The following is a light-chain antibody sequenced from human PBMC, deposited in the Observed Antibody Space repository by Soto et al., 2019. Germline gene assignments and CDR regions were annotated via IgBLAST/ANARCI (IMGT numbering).Light chain of an antibody. Sequence: SYELTQPPSVSVSPGQTASITCYGDKLGDKYACWYQQKPGQSPVLVIYQDSKRPSGIPERFSGSNSGNTDTLTISGTQAMDEADYYCQAGDRRTLSFGTGTKLTVL. CDR3: QAGDRRTLS. CDR2: QDS. V-gene: IGLV3-1*01. CDR1: KLGDKY. J-gene: IGLJ1*01.